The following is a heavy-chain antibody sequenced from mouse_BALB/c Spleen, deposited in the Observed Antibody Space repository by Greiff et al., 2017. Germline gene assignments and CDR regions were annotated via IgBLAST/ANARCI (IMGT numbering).Heavy chain of an antibody. D-gene: IGHD2-14*01. CDR2: IYYSGTI. J-gene: IGHJ3*01. Sequence: VQLQQSGPGLVKPSQTVSLTCTVTGISITTGNYRWSWIRQFPGNKLEWIGYIYYSGTITYNPSLTSRTTITRDTSKNQFFLEMNSLTAEDTATYYCARDDYRYGAWFAYWGQGTLVTVSA. CDR1: GISITTGNYR. V-gene: IGHV3-5*02. CDR3: ARDDYRYGAWFAY.